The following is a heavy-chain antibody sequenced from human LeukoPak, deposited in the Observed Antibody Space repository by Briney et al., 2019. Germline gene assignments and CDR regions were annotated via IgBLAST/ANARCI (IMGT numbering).Heavy chain of an antibody. J-gene: IGHJ4*02. CDR2: INHSGST. CDR1: GGSFSGYY. CDR3: ARRGFGDGYNV. Sequence: SETLSLTCAVCGGSFSGYYWSWIRQPPGKGLEWIGEINHSGSTNYNPPLKSRVTISVDTSKNQFSLKLSSVTAADTAVYYCARRGFGDGYNVWGQGTLVTVSS. V-gene: IGHV4-34*01. D-gene: IGHD5-24*01.